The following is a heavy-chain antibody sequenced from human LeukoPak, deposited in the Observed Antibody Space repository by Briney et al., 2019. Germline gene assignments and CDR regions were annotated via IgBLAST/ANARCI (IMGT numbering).Heavy chain of an antibody. J-gene: IGHJ5*02. Sequence: GGSLRLSCAASGFTFSSYWMHWVRQAPGKGLVWVSRINSDGSSTSYADSVKGRFTISRGNAKNTLYLQMNSLRAEDTAVYYCYGGSGSDENWFDPWGQGTLVTVSS. CDR3: YGGSGSDENWFDP. CDR1: GFTFSSYW. V-gene: IGHV3-74*01. D-gene: IGHD4-23*01. CDR2: INSDGSST.